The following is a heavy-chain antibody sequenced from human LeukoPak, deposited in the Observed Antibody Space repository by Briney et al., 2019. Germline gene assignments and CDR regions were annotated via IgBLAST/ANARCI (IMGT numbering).Heavy chain of an antibody. J-gene: IGHJ4*02. D-gene: IGHD6-19*01. Sequence: PGGSLRLSCAASGFTFSSYGMHWVRQAPGKGLEWVAVIWYDGSNKYYADSVKGRFTISRDNSKNTLYLQMNSLRAEDTAVYYCARGLIAVAGPEGYFDYWGQGTLVTVSS. CDR2: IWYDGSNK. CDR1: GFTFSSYG. CDR3: ARGLIAVAGPEGYFDY. V-gene: IGHV3-33*01.